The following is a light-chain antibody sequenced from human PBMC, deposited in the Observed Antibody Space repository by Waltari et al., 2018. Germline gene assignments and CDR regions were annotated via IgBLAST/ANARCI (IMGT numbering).Light chain of an antibody. CDR2: LGS. V-gene: IGKV2-28*01. CDR3: MQARQTPFT. Sequence: EIVMTQSPLSLPVTPGEPASISCRSSQSLRHLNGYNYLDWYLQKPGQSPKLLIYLGSSRASGVPGRCSGSGSGTDFTLLISRVEADDVGVYYCMQARQTPFTFGQVTKLEI. CDR1: QSLRHLNGYNY. J-gene: IGKJ2*01.